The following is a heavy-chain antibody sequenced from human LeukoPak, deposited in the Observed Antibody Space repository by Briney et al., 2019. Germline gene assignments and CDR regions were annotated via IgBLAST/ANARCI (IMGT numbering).Heavy chain of an antibody. D-gene: IGHD3-22*01. Sequence: GSLRLSCAASGFTFSSYWMHWVRQAPGKGLEWVAVIWYDGSNKYYADSVKGRFTISRDNSKNALYLQMNSLRAEDTAVYYCARDQEYDSSPFFDYWGQGTLVTVSS. CDR2: IWYDGSNK. V-gene: IGHV3-33*08. CDR1: GFTFSSYW. J-gene: IGHJ4*02. CDR3: ARDQEYDSSPFFDY.